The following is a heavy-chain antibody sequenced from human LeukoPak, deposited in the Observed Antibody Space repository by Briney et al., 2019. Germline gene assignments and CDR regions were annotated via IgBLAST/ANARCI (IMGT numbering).Heavy chain of an antibody. V-gene: IGHV6-1*01. J-gene: IGHJ3*02. CDR1: GDSVSSNSAA. CDR2: TYYRSKWYN. D-gene: IGHD3-10*01. Sequence: SQTLSLTCAISGDSVSSNSAAWNWIRQSPSRGLEWLRRTYYRSKWYNDYAVSVKSRITINPDTSKNQFSLQLNSVTPEDTAVYYCAREENVLLWFGESKYAFDIWGQGTMVTVSS. CDR3: AREENVLLWFGESKYAFDI.